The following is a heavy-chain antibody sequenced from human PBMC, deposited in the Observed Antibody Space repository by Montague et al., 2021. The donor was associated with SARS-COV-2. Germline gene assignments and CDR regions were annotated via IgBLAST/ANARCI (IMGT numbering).Heavy chain of an antibody. CDR1: GFTFSNYW. J-gene: IGHJ4*02. Sequence: SLRLSCAASGFTFSNYWMSRVRQAPGKGLEWVANIQQDGSKKYYVDSVKGRFTISRDNAKKSLYLQMNSLRVEDTAVYYCARDLSGSQYLYYFDYWGQGTLVTVST. CDR2: IQQDGSKK. CDR3: ARDLSGSQYLYYFDY. V-gene: IGHV3-7*01. D-gene: IGHD3-3*01.